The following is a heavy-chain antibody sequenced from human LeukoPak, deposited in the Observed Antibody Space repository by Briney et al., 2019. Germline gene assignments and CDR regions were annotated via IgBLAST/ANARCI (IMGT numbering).Heavy chain of an antibody. Sequence: PGGSLRLSCAASGFTFSSYEMNWVRQAPGKGLEWVAVIWYDGSNKYYADSVKGRFTLSRDNSKNTLYLQMNSLRAEDTAVYYCAKRNSGNYFDDWGQGSLVTVSS. J-gene: IGHJ4*02. CDR3: AKRNSGNYFDD. CDR1: GFTFSSYE. D-gene: IGHD1-26*01. V-gene: IGHV3-33*06. CDR2: IWYDGSNK.